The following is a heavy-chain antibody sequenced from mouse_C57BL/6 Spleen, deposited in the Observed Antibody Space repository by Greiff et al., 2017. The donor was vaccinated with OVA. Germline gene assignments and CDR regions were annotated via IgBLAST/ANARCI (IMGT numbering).Heavy chain of an antibody. CDR1: GYTFTDYD. J-gene: IGHJ4*01. Sequence: QVQLQQSGAELVRPGASVTLSCKASGYTFTDYDMHWVKQTPVHGLEWIGAIDPETGGTAYNQKFKGKAILTADKSSSTAYMELRNLTSEDSAVYYCKGWLRLYAMDYWGQGTSVTVSS. V-gene: IGHV1-15*01. CDR2: IDPETGGT. D-gene: IGHD2-2*01. CDR3: KGWLRLYAMDY.